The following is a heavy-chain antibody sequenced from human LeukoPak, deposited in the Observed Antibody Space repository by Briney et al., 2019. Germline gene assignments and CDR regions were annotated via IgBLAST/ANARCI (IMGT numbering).Heavy chain of an antibody. Sequence: GRSPRLSCAASAFSFSSYEMNWVRQAPGKGLEWVSYISSSGSTIYYADSVKGRFNISRDNAKNSLYLQMHSLRAEDTAVYYCARVYGDGTFDYWGQGTLVTVSS. CDR2: ISSSGSTI. CDR1: AFSFSSYE. J-gene: IGHJ4*02. V-gene: IGHV3-48*03. D-gene: IGHD4-17*01. CDR3: ARVYGDGTFDY.